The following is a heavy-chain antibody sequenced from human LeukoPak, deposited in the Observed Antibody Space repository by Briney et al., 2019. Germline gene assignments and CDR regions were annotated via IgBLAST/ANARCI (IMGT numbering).Heavy chain of an antibody. CDR3: AKFGETCGREGSSCYFDY. Sequence: PGGSLRLSCAASGFTFSSYAMSWVRRAPGKGLEWVSAISGSGGSTYYADSVKGRFTISRDNSKNTLYLQMNSLRAEDTAVYYCAKFGETCGREGSSCYFDYWGQGTLVTVSS. J-gene: IGHJ4*02. CDR2: ISGSGGST. D-gene: IGHD6-13*01. V-gene: IGHV3-23*01. CDR1: GFTFSSYA.